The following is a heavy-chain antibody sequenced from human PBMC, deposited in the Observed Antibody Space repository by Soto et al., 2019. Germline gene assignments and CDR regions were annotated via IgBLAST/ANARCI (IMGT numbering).Heavy chain of an antibody. CDR3: AKNRGRVTTSWHFEY. V-gene: IGHV3-23*01. J-gene: IGHJ4*02. D-gene: IGHD4-17*01. CDR1: GFTFSGYA. Sequence: EVQLLESGGDLVQPGRSLRLSCAASGFTFSGYAMSWVRQAPGKGLEGVSVIHGGGNSAYYADSVKGRFTISRDNSKNTKYLQMSSLRVEDTAVYYCAKNRGRVTTSWHFEYWGQGTLVTVSS. CDR2: IHGGGNSA.